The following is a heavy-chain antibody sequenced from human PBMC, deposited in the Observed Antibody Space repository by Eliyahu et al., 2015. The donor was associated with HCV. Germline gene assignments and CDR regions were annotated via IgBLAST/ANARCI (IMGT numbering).Heavy chain of an antibody. CDR2: IYWDXDK. J-gene: IGHJ4*02. CDR1: GFSLSTXGVG. V-gene: IGHV2-5*02. CDR3: ARRPIAGISGVNYFDH. Sequence: QITLKESGLTLVKPTQTLTLTCSFSGFSLSTXGVGVGXIRQPPGKGLEWLXLIYWDXDKRYTPSLKNRLTVTKDTSKNQVVLTMTDVAPVDTATYYCARRPIAGISGVNYFDHWGQGILVTVSS. D-gene: IGHD6-13*01.